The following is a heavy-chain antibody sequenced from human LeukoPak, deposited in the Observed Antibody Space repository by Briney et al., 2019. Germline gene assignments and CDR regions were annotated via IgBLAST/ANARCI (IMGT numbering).Heavy chain of an antibody. CDR3: AKLFIRAANWFDP. J-gene: IGHJ5*02. D-gene: IGHD6-25*01. Sequence: GGSLRLSCAASGFTFDDYTMHWVRQAPGKGLEWVSLISWDGGSTYYADSVKGRFTISRDNSKNTLYLQMSSLRAEDTAVYYCAKLFIRAANWFDPWGQGTLVTVSS. CDR2: ISWDGGST. CDR1: GFTFDDYT. V-gene: IGHV3-43*01.